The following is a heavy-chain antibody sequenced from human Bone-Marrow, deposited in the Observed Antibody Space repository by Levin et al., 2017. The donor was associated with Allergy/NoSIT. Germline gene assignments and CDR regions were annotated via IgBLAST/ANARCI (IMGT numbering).Heavy chain of an antibody. CDR3: ARDLEVGDNARGVGGVGFGFGMAAGDGVDFPRRHHGIDDSPTKHHAMDV. V-gene: IGHV1-2*02. CDR1: GYTFTGKY. CDR2: INPNTGGT. D-gene: IGHD3-10*01. J-gene: IGHJ6*02. Sequence: ASVKVSCEASGYTFTGKYIHWVRQAPGHGLEWMGWINPNTGGTKYAQKLQGRVAMTRDTSISTVYMEMTRLTSDDTAIYYCARDLEVGDNARGVGGVGFGFGMAAGDGVDFPRRHHGIDDSPTKHHAMDVWGQGTTVTVSS.